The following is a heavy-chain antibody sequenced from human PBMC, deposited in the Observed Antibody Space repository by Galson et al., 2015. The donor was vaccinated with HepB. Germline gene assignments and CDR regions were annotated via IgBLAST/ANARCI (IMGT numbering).Heavy chain of an antibody. V-gene: IGHV2-5*02. J-gene: IGHJ4*02. D-gene: IGHD3-3*01. CDR2: IYWDDDK. Sequence: ALVKPTQTLTLTCTFSGFSLSTSGVGVGWIRQPPGKALEWLAVIYWDDDKHYSPSLKSRLTITKDTSKTQVVLTMTNMDPVDTATYYCAHSITYYAYDYWGQGTLVTVSS. CDR1: GFSLSTSGVG. CDR3: AHSITYYAYDY.